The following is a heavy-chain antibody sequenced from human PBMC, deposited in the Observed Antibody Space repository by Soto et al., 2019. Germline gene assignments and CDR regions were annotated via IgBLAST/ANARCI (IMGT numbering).Heavy chain of an antibody. V-gene: IGHV1-3*01. CDR2: INAGNGNT. CDR3: ARDLAGGIPDY. CDR1: EYTFTNYA. J-gene: IGHJ4*02. Sequence: GASVKVSCKASEYTFTNYALHWVRQAPGQRLEWMGWINAGNGNTKYSQKFQGRVTITRDTSASTAYMELSSLRSEDTAVYYCARDLAGGIPDYWGQGTRVTVSS. D-gene: IGHD6-13*01.